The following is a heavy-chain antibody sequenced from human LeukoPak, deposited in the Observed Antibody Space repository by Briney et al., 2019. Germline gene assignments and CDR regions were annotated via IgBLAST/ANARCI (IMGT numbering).Heavy chain of an antibody. CDR3: ARQYCSSTSCYSDFDY. V-gene: IGHV1-18*01. CDR1: GYTFTSYG. Sequence: ASVKVSCKASGYTFTSYGISWVRQAPGQGLEWMGWISAYNGNTNYAQKLQGRVTMTTDTSTSTAYMEPRSLRSDDTAVYYCARQYCSSTSCYSDFDYWGQGTLVTVSS. D-gene: IGHD2-2*01. CDR2: ISAYNGNT. J-gene: IGHJ4*02.